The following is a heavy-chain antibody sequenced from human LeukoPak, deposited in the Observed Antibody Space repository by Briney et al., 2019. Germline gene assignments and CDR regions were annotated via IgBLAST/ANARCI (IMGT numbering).Heavy chain of an antibody. CDR2: IYYSGST. D-gene: IGHD3-16*01. CDR3: ARLGLMRGRAFDI. J-gene: IGHJ3*02. V-gene: IGHV4-39*01. CDR1: GGSISSSSYY. Sequence: SETLSLTCTVSGGSISSSSYYWGWIRQPPGKGLEWIGSIYYSGSTYYNPSLKSRVTISVDTSKNQFSLKLSSVTAADTAVYYCARLGLMRGRAFDIWGQGTMVTVSS.